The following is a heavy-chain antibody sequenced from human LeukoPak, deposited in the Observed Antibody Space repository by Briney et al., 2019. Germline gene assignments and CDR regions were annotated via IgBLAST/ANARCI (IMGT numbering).Heavy chain of an antibody. Sequence: PSETLSLTCTVSGASINSYFWNWIRQPPGKGLEWNGDIPYSGTTLYIPSLKRRVTIFVNRSNNHFSLDLTATTAADTANYYCARGIFGMVNNRPHSPYYFDFWGQGTPAIVSS. CDR3: ARGIFGMVNNRPHSPYYFDF. D-gene: IGHD3-3*01. J-gene: IGHJ4*02. CDR2: IPYSGTT. CDR1: GASINSYF. V-gene: IGHV4-59*01.